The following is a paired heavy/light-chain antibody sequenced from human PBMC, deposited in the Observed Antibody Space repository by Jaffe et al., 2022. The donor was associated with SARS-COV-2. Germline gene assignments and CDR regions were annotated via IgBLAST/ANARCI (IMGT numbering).Light chain of an antibody. CDR3: QQSYSTPKT. J-gene: IGKJ2*01. CDR1: QSINNY. V-gene: IGKV1-39*01. Sequence: DIQMTQSPSSLSASVGDRVTITCRASQSINNYLNWYQQKPGRAPKLLIYAASSLQSGVPSRFSGSGSGTDFALTISSLQPEDFATYYCQQSYSTPKTFGQGTKLEIK. CDR2: AAS.
Heavy chain of an antibody. V-gene: IGHV4-59*01. D-gene: IGHD3-16*01. CDR3: VRDGGISTRDPYNWFDP. CDR1: GGSISSSY. CDR2: IYYSGST. J-gene: IGHJ5*02. Sequence: QVQLQESGPGLVKPSETLSLTCTVSGGSISSSYWSWIRQPPGKGLEWIGYIYYSGSTSYNPSLKSRVTVSVDTSKNQFSLKLSSVTPADTAVYYCVRDGGISTRDPYNWFDPWGLGTLVTVSS.